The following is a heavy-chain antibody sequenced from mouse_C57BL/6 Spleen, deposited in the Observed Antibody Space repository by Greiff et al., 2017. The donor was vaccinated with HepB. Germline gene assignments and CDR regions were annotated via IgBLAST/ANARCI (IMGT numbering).Heavy chain of an antibody. J-gene: IGHJ1*03. Sequence: QVQLQQPGAELVKPGASVKLSCKASGYTFTSYWMHWVKQRPGQGLEWIGMIHPNSGSTNYNEKFKSKATLTVDKSSSTAYMQLSSLTSEDSAVYYCARRNTYGSSYWYFDVWGTGTTVTVSS. CDR2: IHPNSGST. D-gene: IGHD1-1*01. CDR3: ARRNTYGSSYWYFDV. CDR1: GYTFTSYW. V-gene: IGHV1-64*01.